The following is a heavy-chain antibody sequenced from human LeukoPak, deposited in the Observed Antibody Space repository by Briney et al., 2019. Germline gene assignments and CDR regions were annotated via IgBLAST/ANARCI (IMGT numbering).Heavy chain of an antibody. D-gene: IGHD3-10*01. Sequence: KFQGRVTITRDTSASTAYMKLNSLRSEDTAVYYCARDRGVTMVRGIIDSFDYWGQGTLVTVSS. V-gene: IGHV1-3*01. CDR3: ARDRGVTMVRGIIDSFDY. J-gene: IGHJ4*02.